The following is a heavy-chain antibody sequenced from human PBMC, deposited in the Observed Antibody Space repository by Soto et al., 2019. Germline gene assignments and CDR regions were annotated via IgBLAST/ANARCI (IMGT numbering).Heavy chain of an antibody. CDR2: IYWDDDD. D-gene: IGHD4-17*01. Sequence: QITLKESGPTLVKPTETLTLTCTFSGFSLTSLGETVGWIRQPPGKALEWLALIYWDDDDHYSPSLESRLPITKDHSKNPVVLTLTNMDPVDTAPYFSVHPHFVRRPYDWGQGTLVTVPS. J-gene: IGHJ4*01. V-gene: IGHV2-5*02. CDR1: GFSLTSLGET. CDR3: VHPHFVRRPYD.